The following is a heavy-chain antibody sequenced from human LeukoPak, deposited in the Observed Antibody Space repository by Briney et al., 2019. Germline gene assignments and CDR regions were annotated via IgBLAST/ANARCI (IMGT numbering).Heavy chain of an antibody. Sequence: GRSLRLSCAASGFTSSSYAMHWVRQAPGKGLEWVAVISYDGSNKYYADSVKGRFTISRDNSKNTLYLQMNSLRAEDTAVYYCAREGYSPFDYWGQGTLVTVSS. D-gene: IGHD2-15*01. CDR1: GFTSSSYA. V-gene: IGHV3-30*01. CDR2: ISYDGSNK. J-gene: IGHJ4*02. CDR3: AREGYSPFDY.